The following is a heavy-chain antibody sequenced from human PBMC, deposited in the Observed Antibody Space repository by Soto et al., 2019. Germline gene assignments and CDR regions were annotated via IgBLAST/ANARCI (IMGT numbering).Heavy chain of an antibody. J-gene: IGHJ1*01. CDR2: ISYDGSNK. D-gene: IGHD3-3*01. CDR1: GFTFSSYA. CDR3: ARELSITIFGVLQH. V-gene: IGHV3-30-3*01. Sequence: QVQLVESGGGVVQPGRSLRLSCAASGFTFSSYAMHWVRQAPGKGLEWVAVISYDGSNKYYADSVKGRFTISRDNSKNTLYLQMNSLRAEDTAVYYCARELSITIFGVLQHWGQGTLVTVSS.